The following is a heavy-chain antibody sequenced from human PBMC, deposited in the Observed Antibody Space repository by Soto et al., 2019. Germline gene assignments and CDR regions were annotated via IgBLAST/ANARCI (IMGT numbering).Heavy chain of an antibody. CDR3: ARGPLSGVATIWDYANWFDP. J-gene: IGHJ5*02. CDR1: GYSFTDFA. D-gene: IGHD5-12*01. Sequence: QAQLVQSGAEVKKPGASVKVSCKASGYSFTDFAMHWVRLASGQRLEWMGWINADKGDTKYSPKFQGRVTITRDTSATTVYMELRSLRSEDTAVYYCARGPLSGVATIWDYANWFDPWGQGSLVTVST. CDR2: INADKGDT. V-gene: IGHV1-3*01.